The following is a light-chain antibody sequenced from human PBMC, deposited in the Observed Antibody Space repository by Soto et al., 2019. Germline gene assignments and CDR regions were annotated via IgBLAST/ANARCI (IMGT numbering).Light chain of an antibody. Sequence: EIVLTQSPRTLSLSPGERATLSCRASQTVGNNYLDWYQQKPGQAPRLLIYGASSRATVIPDRFSGSGSGTSFTLTISRLEPEDFAGYYCRQSATSPPTFGQGTKVEIK. CDR1: QTVGNNY. J-gene: IGKJ1*01. V-gene: IGKV3-20*01. CDR2: GAS. CDR3: RQSATSPPT.